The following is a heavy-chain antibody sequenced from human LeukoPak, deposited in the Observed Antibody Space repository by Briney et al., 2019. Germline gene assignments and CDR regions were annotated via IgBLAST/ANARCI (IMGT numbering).Heavy chain of an antibody. Sequence: GGSLRLSCATSGFIFNSYSMNWVRQAPGKGLEWVSGITFSSSTSYADSVKGRFTISRDNPKNSVYLQMNSLRVEDTAVYYCARNPRGTSPPDFFDTWGQGTLVTVSS. CDR1: GFIFNSYS. V-gene: IGHV3-21*01. J-gene: IGHJ4*02. CDR2: ITFSSST. D-gene: IGHD3-16*01. CDR3: ARNPRGTSPPDFFDT.